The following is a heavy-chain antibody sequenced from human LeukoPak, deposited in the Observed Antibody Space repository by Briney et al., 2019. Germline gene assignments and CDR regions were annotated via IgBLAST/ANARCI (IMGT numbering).Heavy chain of an antibody. CDR3: ARGIPDYYDSSGLGY. V-gene: IGHV4-34*01. CDR2: INHSGST. CDR1: GGSFSGYY. D-gene: IGHD3-22*01. J-gene: IGHJ4*02. Sequence: SETLSLTCAVYGGSFSGYYWSWIRQPPGKGLXXXXXINHSGSTKYNPSLKSRVTISVDTSKDQLSLKLSSVTAADTAVYYCARGIPDYYDSSGLGYWGQGTLVTVSS.